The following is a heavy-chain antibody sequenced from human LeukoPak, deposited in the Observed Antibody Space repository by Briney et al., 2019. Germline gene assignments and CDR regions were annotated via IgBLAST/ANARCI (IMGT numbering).Heavy chain of an antibody. J-gene: IGHJ4*02. V-gene: IGHV3-30*18. D-gene: IGHD6-13*01. Sequence: SGGSLRLSCAASGFTFSGYGMHWVRQAPGKGLEWVAVISDGGTDIHYADSVKGRFTISRDNSKNTLYLQMNSLRVEDTAVYNCAKDLEVAAAAYYFDYWGQGTLVTVSS. CDR3: AKDLEVAAAAYYFDY. CDR1: GFTFSGYG. CDR2: ISDGGTDI.